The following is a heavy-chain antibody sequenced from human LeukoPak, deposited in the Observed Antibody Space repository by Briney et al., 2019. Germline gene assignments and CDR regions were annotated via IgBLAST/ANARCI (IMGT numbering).Heavy chain of an antibody. CDR2: ISGSGGYT. CDR1: GFTFSSYA. CDR3: AKGFSSGWYGRYFDL. D-gene: IGHD6-19*01. J-gene: IGHJ2*01. Sequence: GGSLRLSCAASGFTFSSYAMNWVRQAPGKGLEWVSAISGSGGYTYYADSVKGRFTISRDNSKNTLYLQMTSLRAEDTAVYYCAKGFSSGWYGRYFDLWGRGTLVTVSS. V-gene: IGHV3-23*01.